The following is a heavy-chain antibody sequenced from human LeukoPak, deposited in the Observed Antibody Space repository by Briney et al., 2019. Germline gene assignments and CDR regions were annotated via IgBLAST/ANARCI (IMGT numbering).Heavy chain of an antibody. J-gene: IGHJ3*02. CDR3: ARVEEYYYGSGSYSVDAFDI. V-gene: IGHV1-18*01. CDR2: ISAYNGNT. Sequence: GASVKVSCKASGYTFTSYGISWVRQAPGQGLEWMGWISAYNGNTNYAQKLQGRVTMTTDTSTSTAYMELRSLRSDDTAVYYCARVEEYYYGSGSYSVDAFDIWGQGTMVTVSS. D-gene: IGHD3-10*01. CDR1: GYTFTSYG.